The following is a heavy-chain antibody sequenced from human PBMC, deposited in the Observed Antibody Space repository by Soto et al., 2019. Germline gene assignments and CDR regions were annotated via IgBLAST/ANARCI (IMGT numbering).Heavy chain of an antibody. CDR2: IYYSGST. J-gene: IGHJ6*02. V-gene: IGHV4-39*07. D-gene: IGHD2-21*02. CDR3: ARDLWGYCGTDCYPLDV. CDR1: GGSISSSSYY. Sequence: PSETLSLTCTVSGGSISSSSYYWGWIRQPPGKWLVWIGSIYYSGSTYYNPSLKSRVTISVDTSKNQFSLKLSSVTAGDTAVYYCARDLWGYCGTDCYPLDVWGQGTTVT.